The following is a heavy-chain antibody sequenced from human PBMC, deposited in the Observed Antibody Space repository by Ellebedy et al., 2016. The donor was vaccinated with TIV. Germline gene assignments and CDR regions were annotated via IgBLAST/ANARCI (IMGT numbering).Heavy chain of an antibody. Sequence: SETLSLTXTVSGGSISSYYWSWIRQPPGKGLEWIGYIYYSGSTNYNPSLKSRVTISVDTSKNQFSLKLSSVTAADTAVYYCAREDQYYYDSSGYYVNWFDPWGQGTLVTVSS. D-gene: IGHD3-22*01. J-gene: IGHJ5*02. CDR2: IYYSGST. CDR3: AREDQYYYDSSGYYVNWFDP. CDR1: GGSISSYY. V-gene: IGHV4-59*01.